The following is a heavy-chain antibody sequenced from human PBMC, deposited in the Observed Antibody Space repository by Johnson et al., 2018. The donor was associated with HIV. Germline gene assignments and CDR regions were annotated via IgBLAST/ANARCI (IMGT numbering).Heavy chain of an antibody. CDR1: GFTFSSYA. CDR2: INWNGGRT. CDR3: ARDWNEAVRAFDI. D-gene: IGHD1-1*01. V-gene: IGHV3-20*04. J-gene: IGHJ3*02. Sequence: EVQLVESGGGLVQPGGSLRLSCAASGFTFSSYAMSWVRQAPGKGLEWVSGINWNGGRTGYADSVKGRFTISRDNAKNSLYLQMNTLRAEDTALYYCARDWNEAVRAFDIWGQGTMVTVSS.